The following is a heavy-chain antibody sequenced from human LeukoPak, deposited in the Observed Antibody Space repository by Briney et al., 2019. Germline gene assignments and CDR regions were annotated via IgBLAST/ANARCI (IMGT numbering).Heavy chain of an antibody. V-gene: IGHV1-18*01. D-gene: IGHD1-20*01. CDR2: ISAYNGNT. Sequence: GASVKVSCKASGYTLTSYGISWVRQAAGHGLEWMGWISAYNGNTNYAQKLQGRPSMTTDRSTRTAYMELRSLRSDDTAVYYCASLQSLGMTEANLGGYNWFDPWGQGTLVTVSS. CDR1: GYTLTSYG. CDR3: ASLQSLGMTEANLGGYNWFDP. J-gene: IGHJ5*02.